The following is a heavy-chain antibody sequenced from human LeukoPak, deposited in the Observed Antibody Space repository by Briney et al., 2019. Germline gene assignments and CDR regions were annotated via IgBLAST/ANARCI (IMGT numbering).Heavy chain of an antibody. CDR3: ARDWGSIKVITDY. CDR1: GYTFTSYG. Sequence: ASVKVSCKATGYTFTSYGISWVRQAPGQGLEWMGWISSNSDNTNYAQKLQGRVTMTADTSTSTAYMELRSLRSDDTAEYYCARDWGSIKVITDYWGQGTLVTVSS. J-gene: IGHJ4*02. CDR2: ISSNSDNT. V-gene: IGHV1-18*01. D-gene: IGHD3-16*01.